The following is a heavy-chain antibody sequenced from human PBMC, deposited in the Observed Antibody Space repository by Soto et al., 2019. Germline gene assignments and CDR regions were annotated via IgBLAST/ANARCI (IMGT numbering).Heavy chain of an antibody. CDR3: ASRSSGWYFDY. CDR1: GFTFSSYA. J-gene: IGHJ4*02. CDR2: ISGSGGST. Sequence: GGSLRLSCAASGFTFSSYAMNWVRQAPGKGLEWVSVISGSGGSTYYADSVKGRFTISRDNSKNTLYLQMNSLRVEDTAVYYCASRSSGWYFDYWGQGTLVPVSS. D-gene: IGHD6-13*01. V-gene: IGHV3-23*01.